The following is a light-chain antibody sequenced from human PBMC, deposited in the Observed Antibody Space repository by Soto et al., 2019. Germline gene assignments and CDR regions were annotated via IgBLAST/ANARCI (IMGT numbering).Light chain of an antibody. CDR1: QSVSSN. V-gene: IGKV3-15*01. CDR2: GAS. Sequence: EIVMTQSPATLSVSPGERATLSCRASQSVSSNLAWYQQKPGQAPRLLIYGASTRATGIPARFSGSGSGTEFTLTISSLQSEDFAVYYCKQYNNWPQAFGQWTKVAI. J-gene: IGKJ1*01. CDR3: KQYNNWPQA.